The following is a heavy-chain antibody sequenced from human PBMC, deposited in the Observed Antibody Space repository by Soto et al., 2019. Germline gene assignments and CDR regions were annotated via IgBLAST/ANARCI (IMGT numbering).Heavy chain of an antibody. J-gene: IGHJ4*02. Sequence: GASVKVSCKASGGTFSSYTISWVRQAPGQGLEWMGRIIPILGIANYAQKFQGRVTITADKSTSTAYMELSSLRSEDTAVYYCAWEGGRYSGYDFTCDYRGQGTLVTVSS. CDR3: AWEGGRYSGYDFTCDY. D-gene: IGHD5-12*01. CDR1: GGTFSSYT. CDR2: IIPILGIA. V-gene: IGHV1-69*02.